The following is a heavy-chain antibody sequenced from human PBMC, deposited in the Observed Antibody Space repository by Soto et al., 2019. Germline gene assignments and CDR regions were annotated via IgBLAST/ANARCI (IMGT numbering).Heavy chain of an antibody. J-gene: IGHJ4*02. CDR3: SILEGA. CDR2: SRNKAKSYST. Sequence: EVQLVESGGGLVQPGGSLTLSCAVSGVTFSDHYMEWVRQAPGKGLEWVARSRNKAKSYSTDFAASVKGRFTISRDESKNSLYLQMKSLETEDTAVYYCSILEGAWGQGTLVTVSS. V-gene: IGHV3-72*01. CDR1: GVTFSDHY. D-gene: IGHD1-26*01.